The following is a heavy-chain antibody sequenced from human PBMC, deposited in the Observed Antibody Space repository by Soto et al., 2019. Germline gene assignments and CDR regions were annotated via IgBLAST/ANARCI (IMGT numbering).Heavy chain of an antibody. D-gene: IGHD3-3*01. Sequence: ASVKVSCKASGYTFTSYGISWVRQAPGQGLEWMGWISAYNGNTNYAQKLQGRVTMTTDTSTSTAYMELRSLRSDDTAVYYCARVDGFFGVVIIDDYWGQGTLVTVSS. CDR3: ARVDGFFGVVIIDDY. J-gene: IGHJ4*02. CDR2: ISAYNGNT. V-gene: IGHV1-18*01. CDR1: GYTFTSYG.